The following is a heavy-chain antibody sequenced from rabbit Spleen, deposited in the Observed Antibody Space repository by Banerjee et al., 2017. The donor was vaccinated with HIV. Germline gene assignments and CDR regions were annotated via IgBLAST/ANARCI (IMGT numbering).Heavy chain of an antibody. J-gene: IGHJ6*01. CDR2: IYAGSSGNT. CDR3: ARDTSTSFSTYGMDL. CDR1: EVSFTYSSY. Sequence: QSLEESGGDLVKPGASLTLTCTASEVSFTYSSYICWVRQAPGKGLEWIACIYAGSSGNTYSATWAKGRFTISRTSSTTVTLQMTSLTAADTATYFCARDTSTSFSTYGMDLWGPGTLVTVS. D-gene: IGHD1-1*01. V-gene: IGHV1S40*01.